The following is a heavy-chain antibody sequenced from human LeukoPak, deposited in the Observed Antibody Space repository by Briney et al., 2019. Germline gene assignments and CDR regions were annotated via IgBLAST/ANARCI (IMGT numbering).Heavy chain of an antibody. CDR2: IYHSGST. Sequence: KSGGSLRLSCAASGFTFSNGWMSWIRQPPGKGLEWIGSIYHSGSTYYNPSLKSRVTISVDTSKNQFSLKLSSVTAADTAVYYCARQMGIAVAGTGTYYFDYWGQGTLVTVSS. D-gene: IGHD6-19*01. V-gene: IGHV4-38-2*01. CDR3: ARQMGIAVAGTGTYYFDY. CDR1: GFTFSNGW. J-gene: IGHJ4*02.